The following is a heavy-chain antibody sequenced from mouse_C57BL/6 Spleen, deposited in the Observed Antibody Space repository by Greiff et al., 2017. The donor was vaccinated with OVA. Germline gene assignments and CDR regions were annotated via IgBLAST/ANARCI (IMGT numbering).Heavy chain of an antibody. CDR2: IYPGDGDT. J-gene: IGHJ3*01. V-gene: IGHV1-82*01. CDR3: EREGGSSWFAY. Sequence: VKLVESGPELVKPGASVKISCKASGYAFSSSWMNWVKQRPGKGLEWIGRIYPGDGDTNYNGKFKGKATLTADKSSSTAYMQLSSLTSEDSAVYFCEREGGSSWFAYWGQGTLVTVSA. CDR1: GYAFSSSW. D-gene: IGHD1-1*02.